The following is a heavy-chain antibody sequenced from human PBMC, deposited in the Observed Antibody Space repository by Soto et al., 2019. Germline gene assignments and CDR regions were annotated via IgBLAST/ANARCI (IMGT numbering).Heavy chain of an antibody. CDR3: ARAVAVPASCDF. J-gene: IGHJ4*02. D-gene: IGHD6-19*01. V-gene: IGHV1-3*01. CDR1: GYTFTRYA. Sequence: ASVKVSCKASGYTFTRYAIHWVRQAPGQRLEWMGWINAGNGNTKYSQKFQGRVTITRDTSASTAYMELSSLRSEDTAMYYCARAVAVPASCDFWGQGTLVTVSS. CDR2: INAGNGNT.